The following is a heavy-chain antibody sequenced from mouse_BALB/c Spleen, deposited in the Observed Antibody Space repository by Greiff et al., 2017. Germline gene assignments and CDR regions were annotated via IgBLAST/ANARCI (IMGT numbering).Heavy chain of an antibody. CDR2: ISSGSSTI. J-gene: IGHJ3*01. CDR1: GFTFSSFG. V-gene: IGHV5-17*02. Sequence: EVKLMESGGGLVQPGGSRKLSCAASGFTFSSFGMHWVRQAPEKGLEWVAYISSGSSTIYYADTVKGRFTISRDNPKNTLFLQMTSLRSEDTAMYYCARGSDRFAYWGQGTLVTVSA. CDR3: ARGSDRFAY.